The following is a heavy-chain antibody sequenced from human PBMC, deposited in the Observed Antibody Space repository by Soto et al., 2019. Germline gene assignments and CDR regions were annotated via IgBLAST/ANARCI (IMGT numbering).Heavy chain of an antibody. CDR1: GGTFSSYA. Sequence: QVQLVQSGAEVKKPGSSVKVSCKASGGTFSSYAISWVRQAPGQGLEWMXGIIPISDTTNYAQKFQGRVTITADESTSTAYMELSSLRSEDTAVYYCARSQGSSTSLEIYYYYYYGMDVWGQGTTVTVSS. CDR3: ARSQGSSTSLEIYYYYYYGMDV. J-gene: IGHJ6*02. V-gene: IGHV1-69*01. D-gene: IGHD2-2*01. CDR2: IIPISDTT.